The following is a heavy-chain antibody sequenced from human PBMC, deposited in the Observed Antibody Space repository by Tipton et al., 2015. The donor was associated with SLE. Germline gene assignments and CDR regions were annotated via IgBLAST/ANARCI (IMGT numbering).Heavy chain of an antibody. CDR2: ISAYNGNT. Sequence: QVQLVQSGPEVKKPGASVKVSCKASGYTFTSYGISWVRQAPGQGLEWMGWISAYNGNTNYAQKLQGRVTMTTDTSTSTAYMELRSLRSDDTAVYYCAREYPPQGFGEAFYYFDYWGQGTLVTVSS. D-gene: IGHD3-10*01. CDR3: AREYPPQGFGEAFYYFDY. CDR1: GYTFTSYG. J-gene: IGHJ4*02. V-gene: IGHV1-18*01.